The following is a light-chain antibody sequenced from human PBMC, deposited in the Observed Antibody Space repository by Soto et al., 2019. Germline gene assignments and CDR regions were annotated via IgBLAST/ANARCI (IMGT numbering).Light chain of an antibody. Sequence: DIQMTQSPSTLSASVGDRVTITCRASQSISSWLAWYQQKPGKAPKLLIYKASSLESGVPSRFSGSGSGTEFTLTISSLQPDDFAVYYCQHFNKWPHMPAFGGGTKLAIK. J-gene: IGKJ4*01. CDR2: KAS. V-gene: IGKV1-5*03. CDR1: QSISSW. CDR3: QHFNKWPHMPA.